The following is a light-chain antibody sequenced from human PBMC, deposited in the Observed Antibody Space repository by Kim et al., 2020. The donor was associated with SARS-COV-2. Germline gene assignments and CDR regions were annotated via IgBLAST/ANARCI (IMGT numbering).Light chain of an antibody. CDR1: QSINNW. J-gene: IGKJ2*01. V-gene: IGKV1-5*03. Sequence: IQMTQFPSTLSSSVGDRVTITCRANQSINNWLAWYQQKPGKAPKALIYEASRLESGVPSRFSGSASGTAFTLTISSLQPDDFATYYGQQYYTLPYTFGQGTKLEI. CDR2: EAS. CDR3: QQYYTLPYT.